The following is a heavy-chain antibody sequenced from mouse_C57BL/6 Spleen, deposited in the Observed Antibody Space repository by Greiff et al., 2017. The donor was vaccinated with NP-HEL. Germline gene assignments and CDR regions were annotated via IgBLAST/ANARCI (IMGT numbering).Heavy chain of an antibody. CDR1: GYTFTSYW. Sequence: QVQLQQPGTELVKPGASVKLSCKASGYTFTSYWMHWVKQRPGQGLEWIGNINPSNGGTNYNEMFKSKATLTVDKSSSAAYMKLSRVKYADTADYSREGGLAGKGDGWGQGTTLTVSS. CDR2: INPSNGGT. V-gene: IGHV1-53*01. J-gene: IGHJ2*01. CDR3: EGGLAGKGDG. D-gene: IGHD4-1*01.